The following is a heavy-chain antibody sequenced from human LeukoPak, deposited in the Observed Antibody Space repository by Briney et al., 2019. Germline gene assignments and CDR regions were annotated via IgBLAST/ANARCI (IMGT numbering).Heavy chain of an antibody. CDR3: ARDLPVTYGGNCFDY. CDR1: GGSISSYY. D-gene: IGHD4-23*01. J-gene: IGHJ4*02. Sequence: PSETLSLTCTVSGGSISSYYWSWIRQPAGKGLEWIGRIYTSGSTNYNPSLKSRVTMSVDTSKNQFSLKLSSVTAADTAVYYCARDLPVTYGGNCFDYWAREPWSPSPQ. V-gene: IGHV4-4*07. CDR2: IYTSGST.